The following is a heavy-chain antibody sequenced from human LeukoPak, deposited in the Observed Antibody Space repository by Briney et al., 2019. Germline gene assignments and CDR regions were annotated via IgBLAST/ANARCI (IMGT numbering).Heavy chain of an antibody. Sequence: GASVKVSCKASGYTFTSYGISWVRQAPGQGLEWMGWISAYNGNTNYAQKLQGRVTMTTDTSTSTAYMELRSLRSDDTAVYYCARGGRGLRYFDWLSRGSTPFDYWGQGTLVTVSS. D-gene: IGHD3-9*01. CDR1: GYTFTSYG. V-gene: IGHV1-18*01. J-gene: IGHJ4*02. CDR2: ISAYNGNT. CDR3: ARGGRGLRYFDWLSRGSTPFDY.